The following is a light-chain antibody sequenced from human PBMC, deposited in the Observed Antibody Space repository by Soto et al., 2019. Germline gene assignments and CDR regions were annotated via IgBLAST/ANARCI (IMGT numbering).Light chain of an antibody. CDR3: CSYAGSSYYV. J-gene: IGLJ1*01. Sequence: QSALTQPASVSGSPGQSITISCTGTSSDVGGFHYVSWYQHRPGKAPKFLLYEGSKRPSGVSNRFSGSKSGNTASLTISGLQAEDEAYYYCCSYAGSSYYVFGSGTKVTVL. CDR1: SSDVGGFHY. V-gene: IGLV2-23*01. CDR2: EGS.